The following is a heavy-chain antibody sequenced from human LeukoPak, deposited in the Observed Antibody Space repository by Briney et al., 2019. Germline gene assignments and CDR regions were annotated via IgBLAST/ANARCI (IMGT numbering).Heavy chain of an antibody. CDR1: GFTFSSYS. CDR3: AKDLLGYCSSTSCHNWFVP. D-gene: IGHD2-2*01. Sequence: GGSLRLSCAASGFTFSSYSMNWVRQAPGKGLEWVSSISSSSSYIYYADSVKVRFTISRDNSKNTLYLQMNSLRAEDTAVYYCAKDLLGYCSSTSCHNWFVPWGQGTLVAVSS. CDR2: ISSSSSYI. J-gene: IGHJ5*02. V-gene: IGHV3-21*01.